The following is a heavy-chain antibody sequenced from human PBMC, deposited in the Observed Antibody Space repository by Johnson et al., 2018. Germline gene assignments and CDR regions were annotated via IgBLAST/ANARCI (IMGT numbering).Heavy chain of an antibody. V-gene: IGHV4-59*01. Sequence: QVQLQESGPGLVKPSETLSLTCTVSGGSISSYYWSWIRQPPGKGLEWIGYIYYSGSTNYNPSLKSRVTISVDTSKNQFSLKLSSVPAADTAVYFCARSSYDSTGVPMAFDIWGQGTGVTVSS. CDR2: IYYSGST. CDR3: ARSSYDSTGVPMAFDI. J-gene: IGHJ3*02. CDR1: GGSISSYY. D-gene: IGHD3-22*01.